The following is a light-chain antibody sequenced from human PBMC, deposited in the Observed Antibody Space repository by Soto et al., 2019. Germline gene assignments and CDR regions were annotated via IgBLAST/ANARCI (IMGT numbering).Light chain of an antibody. J-gene: IGKJ1*01. CDR3: QHYNSYSEA. Sequence: DIQMTQSPSTLSGSVGDRVTITCRASQTISSWLAWYQQKPGKAPKLLIYKASTLKSGVTSRFSGSGSGKEFTLTISSLQPDDFATYYCQHYNSYSEAFGQGTKVELK. V-gene: IGKV1-5*03. CDR1: QTISSW. CDR2: KAS.